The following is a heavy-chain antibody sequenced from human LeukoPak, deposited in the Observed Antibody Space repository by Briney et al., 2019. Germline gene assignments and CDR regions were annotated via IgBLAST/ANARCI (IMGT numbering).Heavy chain of an antibody. CDR3: ARHRPPLFRFDY. CDR2: INHSGST. D-gene: IGHD2-21*01. V-gene: IGHV4-38-2*02. CDR1: GYSISSGYY. Sequence: SETLSLTCTVSGYSISSGYYWGWIRQPPGKGLEWTGSINHSGSTNYNPSLKSRVTISVDTSKNQFSLKLSSVTAADTAVYYCARHRPPLFRFDYWGQGTLVTVSS. J-gene: IGHJ4*02.